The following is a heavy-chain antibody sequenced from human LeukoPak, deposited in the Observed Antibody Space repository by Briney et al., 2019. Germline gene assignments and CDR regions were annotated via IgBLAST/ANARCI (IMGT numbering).Heavy chain of an antibody. CDR1: GFTFSSYA. D-gene: IGHD6-25*01. CDR2: ISGSGGST. Sequence: GGSLRLSCAASGFTFSSYAMSWVRQAPGKGLEWVSAISGSGGSTYYADSVKGRFTISRDNSNNTLYLQMNSLIDEDTAVYYCAKEAAVSSYYYYYGMDVWGQGTTVTVSS. V-gene: IGHV3-23*01. J-gene: IGHJ6*02. CDR3: AKEAAVSSYYYYYGMDV.